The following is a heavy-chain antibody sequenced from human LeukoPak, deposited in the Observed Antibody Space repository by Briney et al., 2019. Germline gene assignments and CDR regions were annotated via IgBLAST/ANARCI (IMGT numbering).Heavy chain of an antibody. CDR1: GFTFSSYA. D-gene: IGHD7-27*01. Sequence: PGGSLRLSCAASGFTFSSYAMSWVRQAPGKGLEWVSDISGTGGTTHYADSVEGRFTISRDNSKNTLYLQMNSLRAEDTAVYYCATDDGAGDNFDSWGQGTLVTVSS. J-gene: IGHJ4*02. V-gene: IGHV3-23*01. CDR2: ISGTGGTT. CDR3: ATDDGAGDNFDS.